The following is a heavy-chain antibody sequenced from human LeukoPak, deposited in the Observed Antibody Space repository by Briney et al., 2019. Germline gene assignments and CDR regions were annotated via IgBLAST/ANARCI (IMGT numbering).Heavy chain of an antibody. D-gene: IGHD2-2*01. CDR1: GFTFSNYD. CDR3: AKGCTSSSCYFDTP. CDR2: ITSSGGST. J-gene: IGHJ5*02. V-gene: IGHV3-23*01. Sequence: PGGSLRLSCAASGFTFSNYDMTWVRQAPGRGLEWVSAITSSGGSTCFVDSVKGRFTISRDNSKNTLYLQMNSLRAEDTAVYYCAKGCTSSSCYFDTPWGQGTLVTVSS.